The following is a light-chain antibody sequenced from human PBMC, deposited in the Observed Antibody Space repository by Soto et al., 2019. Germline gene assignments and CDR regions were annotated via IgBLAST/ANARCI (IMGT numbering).Light chain of an antibody. Sequence: QSVLSHPPSASWSPGQSVTISCTGTSSDVGGYNYVSWYQQHPGKAPKLMIYEVSKRPSGVPDRFSSSKSGNTASLTVSGLQPEDEADYYCSSYAGSNKSVFGTGTKVTVL. CDR1: SSDVGGYNY. V-gene: IGLV2-8*01. CDR3: SSYAGSNKSV. J-gene: IGLJ1*01. CDR2: EVS.